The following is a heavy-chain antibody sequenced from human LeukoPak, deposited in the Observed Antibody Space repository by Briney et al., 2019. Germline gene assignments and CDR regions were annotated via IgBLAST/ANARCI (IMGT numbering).Heavy chain of an antibody. V-gene: IGHV3-33*01. Sequence: GGSLRLSCAASGFTFRSYDMHWVRQAPGRGLEWMSVIWFDGANKYYADSVKGRFTISRDNSKNTLYLQMNSLRAEDTAVYYCARGITGGVDYWGQGTLVTVSS. J-gene: IGHJ4*02. D-gene: IGHD1-20*01. CDR3: ARGITGGVDY. CDR1: GFTFRSYD. CDR2: IWFDGANK.